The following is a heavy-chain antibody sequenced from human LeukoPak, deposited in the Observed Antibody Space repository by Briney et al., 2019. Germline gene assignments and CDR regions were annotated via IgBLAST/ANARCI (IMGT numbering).Heavy chain of an antibody. D-gene: IGHD6-13*01. CDR1: SGSVNGYY. J-gene: IGHJ5*02. CDR2: IYTSGST. V-gene: IGHV4-4*07. CDR3: ASGGSSWLNWFDP. Sequence: PSETLSLTCTVSSGSVNGYYWSWIRQPAGKGLEWIGRIYTSGSTNYNPSLKSRVTMSVDTSKNQFSLKLSSVTAADTAVYYCASGGSSWLNWFDPWGQGTLVTVSS.